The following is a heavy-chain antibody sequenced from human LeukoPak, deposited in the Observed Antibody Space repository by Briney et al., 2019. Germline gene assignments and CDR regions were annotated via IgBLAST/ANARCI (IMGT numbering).Heavy chain of an antibody. J-gene: IGHJ4*02. CDR3: AKGQLRMAAEFDY. CDR2: ISWNSGSI. V-gene: IGHV3-9*01. D-gene: IGHD2-2*01. Sequence: GGSLRLSCAASGFTFDDYAMHCVRQAPGKGLEWVSGISWNSGSIGYADSVKGRFTISRDNAKNSLYLQKNSLRAEDTALYYCAKGQLRMAAEFDYWGQGTLVTVSS. CDR1: GFTFDDYA.